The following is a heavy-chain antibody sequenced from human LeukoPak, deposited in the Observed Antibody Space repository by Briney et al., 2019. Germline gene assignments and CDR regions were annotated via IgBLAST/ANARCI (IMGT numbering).Heavy chain of an antibody. J-gene: IGHJ4*02. CDR3: ATGHYDYGDYRGNDY. CDR2: ISYDGSNK. Sequence: GGSLRLSCAASGFTFSSYAMHWVRQAPGRGLEWVAVISYDGSNKYYADSVKGRFTISRDNAKKSVYLQMNSLRAEDTAVYYCATGHYDYGDYRGNDYWGQGTLVTVSS. D-gene: IGHD4-17*01. V-gene: IGHV3-30-3*01. CDR1: GFTFSSYA.